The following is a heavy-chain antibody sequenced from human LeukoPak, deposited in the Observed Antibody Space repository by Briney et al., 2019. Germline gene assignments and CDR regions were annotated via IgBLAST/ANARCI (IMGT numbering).Heavy chain of an antibody. CDR3: AKSSSGGWYLLGDAFDI. Sequence: PGRSLILSCAASGFTFSSHGIHWVRQAPGKGLEWVAVISYAGSDKYYADSVKGRFTISRDNSKNTLYLQMNSLRAEDTAVYYCAKSSSGGWYLLGDAFDIWGQGTMVTVSS. CDR1: GFTFSSHG. D-gene: IGHD6-19*01. J-gene: IGHJ3*02. V-gene: IGHV3-30*18. CDR2: ISYAGSDK.